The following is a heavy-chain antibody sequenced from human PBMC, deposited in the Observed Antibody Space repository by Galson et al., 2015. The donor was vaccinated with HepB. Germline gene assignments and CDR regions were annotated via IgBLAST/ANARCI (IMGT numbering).Heavy chain of an antibody. J-gene: IGHJ6*02. Sequence: SLRLSCAVSGFTFGSYAMSWVRQVPGKGLEWVSSISASGGDTDYSDSVKGRFTISRDNSKSTLYLQMNSLRADDTAEYYCAKGPWTTAMVRSRYYYYGMDVWGQGTTVTVSS. CDR2: ISASGGDT. V-gene: IGHV3-23*01. D-gene: IGHD5-18*01. CDR1: GFTFGSYA. CDR3: AKGPWTTAMVRSRYYYYGMDV.